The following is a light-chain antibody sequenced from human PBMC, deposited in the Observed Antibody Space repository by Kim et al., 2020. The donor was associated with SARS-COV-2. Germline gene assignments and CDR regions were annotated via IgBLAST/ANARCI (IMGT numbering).Light chain of an antibody. Sequence: APGKTAKITCGGDNIANKNVHWYQQKPGQAPVLVMYYDKDRPSGIPERFSGANSGNTATLTIARVEAGDEAGYYCQVWDSSTDHVIFGGGTKVTVL. J-gene: IGLJ6*01. CDR3: QVWDSSTDHVI. CDR1: NIANKN. CDR2: YDK. V-gene: IGLV3-21*04.